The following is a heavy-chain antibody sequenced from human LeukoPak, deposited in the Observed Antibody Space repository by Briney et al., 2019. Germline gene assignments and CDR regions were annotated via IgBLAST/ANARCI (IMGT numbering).Heavy chain of an antibody. D-gene: IGHD3-22*01. CDR2: IYYSGST. CDR1: GGSISSGDYY. Sequence: SETLSLTCTVSGGSISSGDYYWSWIRQPPGKGLEWIGNIYYSGSTYYNPSLKSRVTISVDTSKNQFSLKLSSVTAADTAVYYCASRYYYDSSGFDYWGQGTLVTVSS. J-gene: IGHJ4*02. CDR3: ASRYYYDSSGFDY. V-gene: IGHV4-30-4*01.